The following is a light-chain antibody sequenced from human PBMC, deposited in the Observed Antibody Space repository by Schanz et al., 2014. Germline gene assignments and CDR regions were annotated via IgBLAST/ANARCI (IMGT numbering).Light chain of an antibody. J-gene: IGKJ4*01. CDR1: QSVGSN. V-gene: IGKV3-15*01. Sequence: EIVMTQFPATLSVSPGESATLSCRASQSVGSNLAWYQKIPGQAPRLLIFGASTRATGIPARFSGSGSGTEFTLTISSLQSEDFAVYYCQQYNKRPPLTFGGGTKVEIK. CDR3: QQYNKRPPLT. CDR2: GAS.